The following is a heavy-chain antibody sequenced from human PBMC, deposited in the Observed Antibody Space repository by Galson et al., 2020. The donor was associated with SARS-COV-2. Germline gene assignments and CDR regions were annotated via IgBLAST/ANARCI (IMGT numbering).Heavy chain of an antibody. D-gene: IGHD6-13*01. CDR1: GGSFSGYY. CDR3: ARGAYSSSWYGNRCYMDV. V-gene: IGHV4-34*01. CDR2: INHSGST. Sequence: SETLSLTCAVYGGSFSGYYWSWSRQPPGKGLEWIGEINHSGSTNYNPSLKSRVTISVDTSKNQFSLKLSSVTAADTAVYYCARGAYSSSWYGNRCYMDVWGKGTTVTVSS. J-gene: IGHJ6*03.